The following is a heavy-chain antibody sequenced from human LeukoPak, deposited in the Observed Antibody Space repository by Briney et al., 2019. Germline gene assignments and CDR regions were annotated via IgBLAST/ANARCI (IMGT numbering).Heavy chain of an antibody. CDR2: IYYSGYT. D-gene: IGHD5-12*01. Sequence: SSETLSLTCTVSGGSISTYYWSWFRQPPGKGLEWIGYIYYSGYTNYIPSPKSRVTISLDTSKNQFSLSLSSVTAADTAVYYCARGNLVATLYFDYWGQGALVTVSS. CDR1: GGSISTYY. J-gene: IGHJ4*02. CDR3: ARGNLVATLYFDY. V-gene: IGHV4-59*01.